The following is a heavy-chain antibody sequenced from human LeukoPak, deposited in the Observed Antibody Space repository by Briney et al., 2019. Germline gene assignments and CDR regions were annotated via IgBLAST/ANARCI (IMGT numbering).Heavy chain of an antibody. J-gene: IGHJ3*02. CDR1: GFTFSSYW. CDR2: IKQDGSEK. Sequence: GGSLRLSCAASGFTFSSYWMSWVRQAPGKGLEWVANIKQDGSEKYYVDSVKGRFTISRDNAKNSLYLQMNSLRAEDTAVYYCASEGARTLKRYFDWFHIPSDAFDIWGQGTMVTVSS. CDR3: ASEGARTLKRYFDWFHIPSDAFDI. V-gene: IGHV3-7*01. D-gene: IGHD3-9*01.